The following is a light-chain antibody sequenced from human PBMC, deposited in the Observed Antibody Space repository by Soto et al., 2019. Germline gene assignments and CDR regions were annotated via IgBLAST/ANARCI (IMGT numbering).Light chain of an antibody. V-gene: IGLV2-23*01. CDR2: EGT. CDR3: CSYAGSSTYV. CDR1: SSDVGSYNL. J-gene: IGLJ1*01. Sequence: ALTQPASVSGSPGQSITVSCTGTSSDVGSYNLVSWYQQHPGKAPKLMIYEGTKRPSGVSNRFSGSKSGNTASLTISALQAEDEADYYCCSYAGSSTYVFGTGTKVTVL.